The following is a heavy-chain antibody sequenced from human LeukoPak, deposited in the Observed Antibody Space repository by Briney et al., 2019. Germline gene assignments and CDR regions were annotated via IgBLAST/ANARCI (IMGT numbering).Heavy chain of an antibody. D-gene: IGHD6-19*01. CDR2: MNPNSGNT. J-gene: IGHJ6*02. V-gene: IGHV1-8*01. Sequence: ASVKVSCKASGYTFTSYDINWVRQATGQGLEWMGWMNPNSGNTGYAQKFQGRVTMTRNTSISTAYMELSSLRSEDTAVYYCARNSWTSVAGTYYYYGMDVWGQGTTVTVSS. CDR3: ARNSWTSVAGTYYYYGMDV. CDR1: GYTFTSYD.